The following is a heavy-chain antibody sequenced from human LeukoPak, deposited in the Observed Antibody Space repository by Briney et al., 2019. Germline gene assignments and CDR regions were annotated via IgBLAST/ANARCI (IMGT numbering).Heavy chain of an antibody. D-gene: IGHD5-12*01. CDR1: GFTFTSSA. V-gene: IGHV1-58*02. CDR2: IVVGSGNT. CDR3: AAFIVATSNFVDY. Sequence: GTSVKVSCXASGFTFTSSAMQWVRQARGQRLEWIGWIVVGSGNTNYAQKFQERVTITRDMSTSTAYMELSSLRSEDTAVYYCAAFIVATSNFVDYWGQGTLVTVSS. J-gene: IGHJ4*02.